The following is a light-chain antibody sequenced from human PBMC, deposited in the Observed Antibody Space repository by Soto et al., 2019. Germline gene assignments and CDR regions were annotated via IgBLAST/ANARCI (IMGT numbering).Light chain of an antibody. V-gene: IGKV3-11*01. J-gene: IGKJ4*01. Sequence: EIVLTQSPATLSLSPGERATLSCKASQNIRSHLAWYLQKPGQPPRLLIFGASNRATGIPARFSGSGSGTDFTLTISSLEPEDSGLYYCQQRNDWPLTFGGGARVEIK. CDR2: GAS. CDR3: QQRNDWPLT. CDR1: QNIRSH.